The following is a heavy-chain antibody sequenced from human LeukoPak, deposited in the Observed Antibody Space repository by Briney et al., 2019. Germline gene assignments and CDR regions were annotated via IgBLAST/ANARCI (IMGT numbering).Heavy chain of an antibody. D-gene: IGHD6-13*01. CDR2: INHSGST. CDR3: ARHGGSSSWTKDAFDI. Sequence: SETLSLTCAVYGGSFSGYYWSWIRQPPGKGLEWIGEINHSGSTNYNPSLKSRVTISVDTSKNQFSLKLSSVTAADTAVYYCARHGGSSSWTKDAFDIWGQGTMVTVSS. J-gene: IGHJ3*02. CDR1: GGSFSGYY. V-gene: IGHV4-34*01.